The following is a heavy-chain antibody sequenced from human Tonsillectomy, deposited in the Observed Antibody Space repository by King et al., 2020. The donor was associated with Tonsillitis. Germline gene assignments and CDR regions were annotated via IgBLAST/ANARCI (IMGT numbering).Heavy chain of an antibody. CDR3: ARDWTPLLFDP. J-gene: IGHJ5*02. V-gene: IGHV3-11*05. CDR2: ISSSSSYI. D-gene: IGHD1-1*01. Sequence: QVQLVESGGGLVKPGGSLRLSCAASGFTFSDYYMSWIRQAPGKGLEWVSYISSSSSYINYADSVKGRFTISRDNAKNSLYLQMNSLRAEDTAVYYRARDWTPLLFDPWGQGTLVTVSS. CDR1: GFTFSDYY.